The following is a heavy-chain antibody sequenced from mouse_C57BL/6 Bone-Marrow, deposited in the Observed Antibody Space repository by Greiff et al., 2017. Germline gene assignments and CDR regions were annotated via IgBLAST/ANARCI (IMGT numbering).Heavy chain of an antibody. CDR3: TRLIYDGYWYYFDY. Sequence: QVQLQQPGAELVRPGASVTLSCKASGYTFTDYEMHWVKQTPVHGLEWIGAIDPETGGTAYNQKFKGKAILTADKSSSTAYMELRSLTSEDSAVYYCTRLIYDGYWYYFDYWGQGTTLTVSS. V-gene: IGHV1-15*01. D-gene: IGHD2-3*01. CDR2: IDPETGGT. J-gene: IGHJ2*01. CDR1: GYTFTDYE.